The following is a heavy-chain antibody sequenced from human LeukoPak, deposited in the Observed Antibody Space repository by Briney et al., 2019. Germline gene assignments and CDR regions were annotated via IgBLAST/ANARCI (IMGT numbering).Heavy chain of an antibody. D-gene: IGHD1/OR15-1a*01. CDR1: GGSISSSNW. J-gene: IGHJ3*02. Sequence: SGTLSLTCAVSGGSISSSNWWSWIRQPPGKGLEWIGEIYHSGSTNYNPSLKSRVTISVDKSKTQFSLKLSSVTAADTAVYYCAREGGTAPGAFDIWGQGTMVTVSS. V-gene: IGHV4-4*02. CDR3: AREGGTAPGAFDI. CDR2: IYHSGST.